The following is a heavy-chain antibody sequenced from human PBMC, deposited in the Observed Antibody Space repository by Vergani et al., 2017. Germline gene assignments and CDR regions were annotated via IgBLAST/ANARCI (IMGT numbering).Heavy chain of an antibody. CDR3: TTDFFLGSSGWYSAFDI. CDR2: IKSKTDGGTT. J-gene: IGHJ3*02. D-gene: IGHD6-19*01. V-gene: IGHV3-15*01. Sequence: EVQLVESGGGLVKPGGSLRLSCAASGFTFSNAWMSWVRQAPGKGLEWVGRIKSKTDGGTTDYAAPVKGRFTISRDESKNTLYLQMNSLKTEDTAVYYCTTDFFLGSSGWYSAFDIWGQGTMVTVSS. CDR1: GFTFSNAW.